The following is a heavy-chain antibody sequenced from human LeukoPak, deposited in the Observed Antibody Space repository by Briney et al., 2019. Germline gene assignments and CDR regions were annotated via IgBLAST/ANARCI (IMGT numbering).Heavy chain of an antibody. D-gene: IGHD2-15*01. CDR3: ARDRCSGGSCYPSFVWFDP. J-gene: IGHJ5*02. V-gene: IGHV3-64*01. Sequence: GGSLRLSCAASGFTFSSYSMNWVRQAPGKGLEYVSAISSNGGSTYYVNSVKGRFTISRDNSKNTLYLQMGSLRAEDMAVYYCARDRCSGGSCYPSFVWFDPWGQGTLVTVSS. CDR2: ISSNGGST. CDR1: GFTFSSYS.